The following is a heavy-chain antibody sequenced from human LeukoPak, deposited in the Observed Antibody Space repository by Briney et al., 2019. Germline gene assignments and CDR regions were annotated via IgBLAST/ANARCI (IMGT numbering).Heavy chain of an antibody. CDR1: GSTFRRYA. Sequence: GGSLRLSCAASGSTFRRYAMNWVRQAPGKDLEWVSYINTDTSDIHYADSVKGRFTISRDNARNTLYLQLSSLRAEDSAVYYCARDTFHPGLIDSWGQGTLVTVSS. V-gene: IGHV3-21*05. CDR2: INTDTSDI. J-gene: IGHJ4*02. D-gene: IGHD2-21*01. CDR3: ARDTFHPGLIDS.